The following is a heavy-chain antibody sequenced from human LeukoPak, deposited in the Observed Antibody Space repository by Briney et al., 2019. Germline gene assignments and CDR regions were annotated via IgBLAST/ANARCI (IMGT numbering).Heavy chain of an antibody. Sequence: GGSLRLSCSASGFTFSTYSMSWVRQAPGKGLEWVANMSRGGGRIYYVDSVRGRFTISRDNAKNTLYLQMNSLRSEDTAVYYCARLCWGSQLAGFDSWGQGTLVTVSS. CDR3: ARLCWGSQLAGFDS. CDR1: GFTFSTYS. V-gene: IGHV3-7*01. J-gene: IGHJ4*02. CDR2: MSRGGGRI. D-gene: IGHD3-10*02.